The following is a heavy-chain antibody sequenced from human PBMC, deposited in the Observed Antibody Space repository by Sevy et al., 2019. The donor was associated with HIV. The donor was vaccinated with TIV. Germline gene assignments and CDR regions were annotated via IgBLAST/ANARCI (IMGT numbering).Heavy chain of an antibody. V-gene: IGHV3-11*06. D-gene: IGHD5-18*01. CDR2: FSSSSSYT. CDR3: ARRVAGTAMPSDYYYYMDV. Sequence: GGSLRLSCAASGFTFSDYYMSWIRQAPGKGLEWVSYFSSSSSYTNYADSVKGRFTISRDNAKNSLYLQMNSLRAEDTAVYYCARRVAGTAMPSDYYYYMDVWGKGTTVTVSS. CDR1: GFTFSDYY. J-gene: IGHJ6*03.